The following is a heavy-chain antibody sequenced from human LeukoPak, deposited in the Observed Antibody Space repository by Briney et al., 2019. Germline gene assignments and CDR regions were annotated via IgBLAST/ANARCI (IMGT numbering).Heavy chain of an antibody. CDR3: AKPTRGSGSFLIDF. J-gene: IGHJ4*02. CDR1: GFTFRSYG. CDR2: IWDDGSSK. V-gene: IGHV3-33*06. D-gene: IGHD1-26*01. Sequence: TGGSLRLSCAASGFTFRSYGMHWARQAPGKGLEWVAVIWDDGSSKYYGDSVKGRFTISRDNSKNTLYLQMNSLRAEDTVVYYCAKPTRGSGSFLIDFWGQGTLVTVSS.